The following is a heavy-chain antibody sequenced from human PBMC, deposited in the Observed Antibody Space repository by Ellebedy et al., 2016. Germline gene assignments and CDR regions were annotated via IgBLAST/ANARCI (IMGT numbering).Heavy chain of an antibody. Sequence: SETLSLXCAVYGGSFSGYYWSWIRQPPGKGLEWIGEINHSGSTNYNPSLKSRVTISVDTSKNQFSLKLSSVTAADTAVYYCASGKAGPNCSSTSCSPYYYYYYGMDVWGQGTTVTVSS. J-gene: IGHJ6*02. CDR2: INHSGST. CDR1: GGSFSGYY. CDR3: ASGKAGPNCSSTSCSPYYYYYYGMDV. V-gene: IGHV4-34*01. D-gene: IGHD2-2*01.